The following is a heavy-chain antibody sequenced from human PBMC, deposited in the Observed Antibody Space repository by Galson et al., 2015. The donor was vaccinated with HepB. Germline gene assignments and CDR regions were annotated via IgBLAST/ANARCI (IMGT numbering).Heavy chain of an antibody. D-gene: IGHD3-10*01. Sequence: SLRLSCAASGFTISSYSMNWVRQAPGKGLEWVSYISGSSSSTSHAGSVRGRFTISRDNARNSLYLQMNSLRDEDTAVYYCARILIGSGSCGAFDLWGQGTMVTVSS. V-gene: IGHV3-48*02. CDR3: ARILIGSGSCGAFDL. J-gene: IGHJ3*01. CDR1: GFTISSYS. CDR2: ISGSSSST.